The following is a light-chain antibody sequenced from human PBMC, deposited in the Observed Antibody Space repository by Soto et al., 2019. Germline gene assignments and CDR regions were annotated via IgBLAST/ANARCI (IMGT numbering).Light chain of an antibody. Sequence: IALTQSPATISLSAGKRATLSSRASQNISNYLIWYQQKPAQAPRLLIYDVSNRANGIPARFSGSGSGADFTLTISSLEPEDFAFYYCQQYNNWPPITFGQGTRLEIK. CDR1: QNISNY. CDR2: DVS. CDR3: QQYNNWPPIT. J-gene: IGKJ5*01. V-gene: IGKV3-11*01.